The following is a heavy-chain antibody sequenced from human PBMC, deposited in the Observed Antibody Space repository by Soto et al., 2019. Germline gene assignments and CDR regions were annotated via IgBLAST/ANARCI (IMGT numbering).Heavy chain of an antibody. V-gene: IGHV4-31*03. CDR3: ASGYSGYDPWLFDY. CDR2: IYYSGST. CDR1: GGSISSGGYY. Sequence: PSETLSLTCTVSGGSISSGGYYWSWIRQHPGKGLEWIGYIYYSGSTYYNPSLKSRVTISVDTSKNQFSLKLSSVTAADTAVYYCASGYSGYDPWLFDYWGQGTLVTVSS. D-gene: IGHD5-12*01. J-gene: IGHJ4*02.